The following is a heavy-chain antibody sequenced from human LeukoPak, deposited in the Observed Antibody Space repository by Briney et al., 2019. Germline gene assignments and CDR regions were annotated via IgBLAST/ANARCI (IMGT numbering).Heavy chain of an antibody. CDR3: ARDPPSRGTRYFDY. D-gene: IGHD3-16*01. CDR2: IFYDGTIY. CDR1: GFTFDNFA. Sequence: GGSLRLSCTASGFTFDNFAMHWVRQAPGKGLEWVAVIFYDGTIYYYADSVKGRFTISRDNANNSMYLQMDSLRAEDTAVYYCARDPPSRGTRYFDYWGQGTLVTVSS. V-gene: IGHV3-30*04. J-gene: IGHJ4*02.